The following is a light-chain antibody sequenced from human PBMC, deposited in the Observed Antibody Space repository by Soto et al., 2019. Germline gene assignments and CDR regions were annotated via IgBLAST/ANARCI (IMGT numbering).Light chain of an antibody. CDR2: AAS. Sequence: IQLTQSPSSLSASVGDRVTVTCRASQGINTFLSWYQQKAGKAPKLQIYAASTLQSGVPSRFSGSGSGTDFTLTISSLQSEDFATYYCQQLNSYPITFGQGTRLEI. CDR1: QGINTF. J-gene: IGKJ5*01. CDR3: QQLNSYPIT. V-gene: IGKV1-9*01.